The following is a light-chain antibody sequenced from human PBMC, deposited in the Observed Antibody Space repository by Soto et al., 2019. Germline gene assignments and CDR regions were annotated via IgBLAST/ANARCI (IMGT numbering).Light chain of an antibody. V-gene: IGLV2-8*01. Sequence: QSVLTQPPSASGSPGQSVTISCTGTSNDVGGYNFVSWYQQHPGKAPKLMIFEVSKRPSGVPVRFSGSKSGSTASLTFFGFQAEDEADYYCSSYAGNNIYYVFGTGTKVTVL. CDR1: SNDVGGYNF. CDR2: EVS. CDR3: SSYAGNNIYYV. J-gene: IGLJ1*01.